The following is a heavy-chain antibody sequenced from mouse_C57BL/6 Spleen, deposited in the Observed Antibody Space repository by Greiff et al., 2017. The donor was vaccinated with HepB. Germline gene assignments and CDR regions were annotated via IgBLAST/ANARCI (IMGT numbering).Heavy chain of an antibody. CDR3: ASGDSSGSLDY. Sequence: EVQLVESGPELVKPGASVKISCKASGYSFTGYYMNWVKQSPEKSLEWIGEINPSTGGTTYNQKFKAKATLTVDKSSSTAYMQLKSLTSEDSAVYYCASGDSSGSLDYWGQGTTLTVSS. D-gene: IGHD3-2*02. CDR1: GYSFTGYY. V-gene: IGHV1-42*01. CDR2: INPSTGGT. J-gene: IGHJ2*01.